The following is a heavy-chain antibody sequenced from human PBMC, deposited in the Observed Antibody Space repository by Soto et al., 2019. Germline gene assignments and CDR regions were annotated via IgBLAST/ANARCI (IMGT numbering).Heavy chain of an antibody. CDR3: ARDPLWFGEIGYFDY. V-gene: IGHV3-48*01. J-gene: IGHJ4*02. Sequence: PGGSLRLSCAASGFSFNTYNMNWVRQAPGKGLEWVSYISSSSSTIHYADSVKGRFTISRDNAKNSLYLQMNSLRAEDTAVYYCARDPLWFGEIGYFDYWGQGALVTVSS. CDR2: ISSSSSTI. D-gene: IGHD3-10*01. CDR1: GFSFNTYN.